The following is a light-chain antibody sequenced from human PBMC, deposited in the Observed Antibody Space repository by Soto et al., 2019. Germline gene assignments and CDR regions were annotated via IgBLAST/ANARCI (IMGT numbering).Light chain of an antibody. V-gene: IGKV3-20*01. Sequence: EIVLTQSPGTVSLSPGERATLFCRASQSVATSQLAWYQQKPGQAPRLLIGASSRATGVPDRFIASGSGTDFTLTISRLEPEDFAVYYCQQFASSPRTFGRGTTVEIK. CDR2: GAS. CDR3: QQFASSPRT. J-gene: IGKJ1*01. CDR1: QSVATSQ.